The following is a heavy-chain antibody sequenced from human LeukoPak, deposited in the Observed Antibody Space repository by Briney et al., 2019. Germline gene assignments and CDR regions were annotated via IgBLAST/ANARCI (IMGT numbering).Heavy chain of an antibody. D-gene: IGHD2-15*01. J-gene: IGHJ4*02. V-gene: IGHV3-30*02. CDR1: GFTFSSYG. CDR3: ARPYCSGGSCYSGHFDY. Sequence: GGSLRLSCAASGFTFSSYGIHWVRQAPGKGLEWVAFILYDGSNKFYADSVKGRFTISKDNSKNTLYLQMNSLRAEDTAVYYCARPYCSGGSCYSGHFDYWGQGTLVTVSS. CDR2: ILYDGSNK.